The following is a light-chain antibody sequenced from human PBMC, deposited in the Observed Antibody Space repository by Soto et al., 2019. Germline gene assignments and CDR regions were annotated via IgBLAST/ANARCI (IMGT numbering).Light chain of an antibody. J-gene: IGKJ1*01. Sequence: AIRRTQSPSSLSASTGDIVTIACRASQDIGSYLAWYQQRPGKAPRLLIYTASTLQTGVPPRFSGSGSGTDFTLTVSYLQSEDFATYYCHQYFIYPQTFGQGTKV. V-gene: IGKV1-8*01. CDR1: QDIGSY. CDR2: TAS. CDR3: HQYFIYPQT.